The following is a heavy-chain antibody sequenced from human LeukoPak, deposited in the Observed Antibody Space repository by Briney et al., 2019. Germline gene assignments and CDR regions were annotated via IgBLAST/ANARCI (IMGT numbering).Heavy chain of an antibody. D-gene: IGHD6-13*01. J-gene: IGHJ4*02. CDR1: GFTFSSYS. CDR2: ISSSSSYI. V-gene: IGHV3-21*01. Sequence: GGSLRLSCVASGFTFSSYSMNWVRQAPGKGLEWVSSISSSSSYIYYADSVKGRFTISRDNAKNSLYLQMNSLRAEDTAVYYCATTPYSRGGEGWGQGTLVTVSS. CDR3: ATTPYSRGGEG.